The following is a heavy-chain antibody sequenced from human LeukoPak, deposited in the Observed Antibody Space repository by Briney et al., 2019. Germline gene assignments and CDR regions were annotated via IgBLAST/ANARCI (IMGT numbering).Heavy chain of an antibody. J-gene: IGHJ4*02. CDR3: ARSPGRNVLGY. CDR2: ISASGTTI. V-gene: IGHV3-11*04. Sequence: GGSLRLSCAASGFTFSDYYMSWIRQAPGKGLEWVSYISASGTTIYYADSVKGRFIISRDNTRNPLYLQMNSLRAEDTALYYCARSPGRNVLGYGGQGTLVTVSS. D-gene: IGHD3-16*01. CDR1: GFTFSDYY.